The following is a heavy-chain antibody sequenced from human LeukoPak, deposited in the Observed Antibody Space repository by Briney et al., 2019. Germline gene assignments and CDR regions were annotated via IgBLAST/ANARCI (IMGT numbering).Heavy chain of an antibody. V-gene: IGHV1-2*02. CDR2: INPNSGGT. J-gene: IGHJ4*02. CDR3: AVENQEYSSSPFDY. D-gene: IGHD6-6*01. CDR1: GYTFTGYY. Sequence: ASVKVSCKASGYTFTGYYMHWVRQAPGQGLEWMGWINPNSGGTNYAQKFQGRVTMTRDTSISTAYMELSRLRSDDTAVYYCAVENQEYSSSPFDYWGQGTLATVSS.